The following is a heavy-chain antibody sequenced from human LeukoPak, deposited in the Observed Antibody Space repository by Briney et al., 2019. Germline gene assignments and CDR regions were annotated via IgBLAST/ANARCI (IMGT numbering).Heavy chain of an antibody. CDR1: GGTFSSYA. J-gene: IGHJ5*02. CDR2: MNPNSGNT. V-gene: IGHV1-8*02. CDR3: AREGHCSGGSCSYWFDP. D-gene: IGHD2-15*01. Sequence: ASVKVSCKASGGTFSSYAISWVRQATGQGLEWMGWMNPNSGNTGYAQKFQGRVTMTRNTSISTAYMELSSLRSDDTAVYYCAREGHCSGGSCSYWFDPWGQGTLVTVSS.